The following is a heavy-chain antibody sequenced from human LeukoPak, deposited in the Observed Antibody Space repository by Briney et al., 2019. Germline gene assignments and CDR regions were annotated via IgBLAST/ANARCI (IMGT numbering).Heavy chain of an antibody. V-gene: IGHV4-34*01. Sequence: KPSETLSLTCAVYGGSFSGYYWSWIRQPPGKGLEWIGEINHSGSTNYNPSLKSRVTISVDTSKNQFSLKLSSATAADTAVYYCARGGPEDTGDPPSYRNFDYWGQGTLVTVSS. CDR1: GGSFSGYY. CDR2: INHSGST. D-gene: IGHD5-18*01. CDR3: ARGGPEDTGDPPSYRNFDY. J-gene: IGHJ4*02.